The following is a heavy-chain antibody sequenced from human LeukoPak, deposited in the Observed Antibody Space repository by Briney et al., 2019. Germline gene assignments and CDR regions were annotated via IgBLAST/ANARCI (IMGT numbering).Heavy chain of an antibody. CDR2: ISSSGTTI. CDR3: ARVRVATTGRYDALNL. CDR1: GFTFSDYY. D-gene: IGHD5-12*01. V-gene: IGHV3-11*04. Sequence: GGSLRLSCAASGFTFSDYYMSWIRQAPGKGLEWVSYISSSGTTIYYADSVKGRFTISRDNAKNSLYLQMNSLRADDTAVYYCARVRVATTGRYDALNLWGQGTMVTVSS. J-gene: IGHJ3*01.